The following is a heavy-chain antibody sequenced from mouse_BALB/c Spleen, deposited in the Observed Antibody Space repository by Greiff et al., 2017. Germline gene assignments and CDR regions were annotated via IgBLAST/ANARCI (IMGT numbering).Heavy chain of an antibody. CDR1: GFTFSSYA. J-gene: IGHJ2*01. Sequence: EVQLVESGGGLVKPGGSLKLSCAASGFTFSSYAMSWVRQTPEKRLEWVATISSGGSYTYYPDSVKGRFTISRDNARNILYLQMSSLRSEDTAMYYCARGGRGKLRGGNYFDYWGQGTTLTVSS. CDR3: ARGGRGKLRGGNYFDY. D-gene: IGHD1-1*01. CDR2: ISSGGSYT. V-gene: IGHV5-9-3*01.